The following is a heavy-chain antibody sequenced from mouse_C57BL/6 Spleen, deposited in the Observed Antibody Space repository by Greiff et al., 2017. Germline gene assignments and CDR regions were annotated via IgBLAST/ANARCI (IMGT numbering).Heavy chain of an antibody. D-gene: IGHD2-1*01. J-gene: IGHJ4*01. V-gene: IGHV1-61*01. CDR2: IYPSDSET. CDR1: GYTFTSYW. CDR3: ARENDNCCAMDY. Sequence: QVQLKQSGAELVRPGSSVKLSCKASGYTFTSYWMDWVKQRPGQGLEWIGNIYPSDSETHYNQKFKDKATLTVDKSSSTAYMQLSSLTSEDSAVYYCARENDNCCAMDYWGQGTSVTVSS.